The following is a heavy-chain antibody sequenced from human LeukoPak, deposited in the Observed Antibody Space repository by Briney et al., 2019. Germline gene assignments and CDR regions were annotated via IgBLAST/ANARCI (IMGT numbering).Heavy chain of an antibody. CDR1: GYTFTSYY. J-gene: IGHJ4*02. CDR3: ARVSKVYGSGSYYNGMAY. Sequence: ASAKVSCKASGYTFTSYYMHWVRQAPGQGLEWMGIINPSGGSTSYAQKFQGRVTMTRDMSTSTVYMELSSLRSEDTAVYYCARVSKVYGSGSYYNGMAYWGQGTLVTVSS. D-gene: IGHD3-10*01. CDR2: INPSGGST. V-gene: IGHV1-46*01.